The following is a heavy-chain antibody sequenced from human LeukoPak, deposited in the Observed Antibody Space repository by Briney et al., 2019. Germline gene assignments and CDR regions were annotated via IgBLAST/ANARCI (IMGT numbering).Heavy chain of an antibody. D-gene: IGHD1-26*01. CDR1: GFTFRSYA. Sequence: PGGSLRLSCAASGFTFRSYAMSWVRQAPGKGLEWVSSLHDSGGSTYYADSVKGRFTISRDNAKNSLYLQMNSLRADDTAVYYCARVTREYWELLVDFWGQGTLVTVSS. CDR2: LHDSGGST. J-gene: IGHJ4*02. V-gene: IGHV3-23*01. CDR3: ARVTREYWELLVDF.